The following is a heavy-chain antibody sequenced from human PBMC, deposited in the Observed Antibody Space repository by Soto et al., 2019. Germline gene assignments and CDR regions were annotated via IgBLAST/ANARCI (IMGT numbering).Heavy chain of an antibody. D-gene: IGHD3-3*01. CDR3: AREEWTDRRPYLYSGMDV. V-gene: IGHV3-23*01. CDR2: INDDGDRT. J-gene: IGHJ6*02. CDR1: GFTFSIYA. Sequence: EVQLLASGGGSVQPGGSLKLSCAVSGFTFSIYAMCWVRQAPGRGPEWVAGINDDGDRTYYADSAKGRFTISRDNSKNTLYLQMNSLRAEDTAVYYCAREEWTDRRPYLYSGMDVWGQGTTVTVSS.